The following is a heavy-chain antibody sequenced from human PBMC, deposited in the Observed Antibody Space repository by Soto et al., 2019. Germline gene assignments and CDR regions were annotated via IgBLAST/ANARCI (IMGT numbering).Heavy chain of an antibody. D-gene: IGHD2-15*01. CDR2: ISWKSESL. J-gene: IGHJ6*03. V-gene: IGHV3-9*01. CDR3: GKDYCSGGSCYCMDV. Sequence: GGSLRLSCAASGFSFHDYAMHWVRQVPGKGPEWVSGISWKSESLGYADSVRGRFTISRDDAKNSLYLQMNSLRVEDTALYYCGKDYCSGGSCYCMDVWGKGITVTVSS. CDR1: GFSFHDYA.